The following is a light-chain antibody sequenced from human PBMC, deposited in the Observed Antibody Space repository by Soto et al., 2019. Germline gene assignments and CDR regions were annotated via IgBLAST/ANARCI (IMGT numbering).Light chain of an antibody. Sequence: EIVLTQSPATLSLSPGERATLSCRASQSVSSYLAWYQQKPGQAPRLLNYDASNRATGIPARFSGSGSGTDFTLTISSLETEDFAVYYCQQRSNWPITFGQGTRLEIK. CDR3: QQRSNWPIT. CDR2: DAS. J-gene: IGKJ5*01. CDR1: QSVSSY. V-gene: IGKV3-11*01.